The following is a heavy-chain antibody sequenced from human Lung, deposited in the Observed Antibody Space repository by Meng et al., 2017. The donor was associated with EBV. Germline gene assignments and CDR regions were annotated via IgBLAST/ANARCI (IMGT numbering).Heavy chain of an antibody. Sequence: QRKESGSGLVKPSQTLSLTCAVSGGSISSGGYSWSWIRQPPGKGLEWIGYIYHSGSTYYNPSLKSRVTISVDRSKNQFSLKLSSVTAADTAVYYCARGITMVRGVPGHWFDPWGQGTLVTVSS. CDR1: GGSISSGGYS. CDR3: ARGITMVRGVPGHWFDP. V-gene: IGHV4-30-2*01. D-gene: IGHD3-10*01. J-gene: IGHJ5*02. CDR2: IYHSGST.